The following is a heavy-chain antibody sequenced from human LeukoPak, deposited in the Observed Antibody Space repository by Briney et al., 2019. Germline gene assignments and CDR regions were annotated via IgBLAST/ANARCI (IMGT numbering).Heavy chain of an antibody. CDR3: ATGWRSGVAFES. V-gene: IGHV3-53*01. CDR1: GFIASSNY. CDR2: IYSGGST. Sequence: PGGSLRLSCTVSGFIASSNYMSWVRQAPGKGLEWVSLIYSGGSTYYADSVMGRSTISRDKSNNTLYLQMNSLRAEDTVVYYCATGWRSGVAFESWGQGTLVTVSS. D-gene: IGHD5-24*01. J-gene: IGHJ4*02.